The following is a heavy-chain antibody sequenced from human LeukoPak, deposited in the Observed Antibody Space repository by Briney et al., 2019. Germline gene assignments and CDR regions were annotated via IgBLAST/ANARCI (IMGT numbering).Heavy chain of an antibody. Sequence: ASVKVSCKASGYTFTSYGISWVRQAPGQGLEWMGWISAYNGNTNYAQKLQGRVTMTTDTSTSTAYMELRSLRSGDTAVYYCARDERYAIVVVPAASWGQGTLVTVSS. J-gene: IGHJ4*02. CDR1: GYTFTSYG. CDR3: ARDERYAIVVVPAAS. CDR2: ISAYNGNT. D-gene: IGHD2-2*01. V-gene: IGHV1-18*01.